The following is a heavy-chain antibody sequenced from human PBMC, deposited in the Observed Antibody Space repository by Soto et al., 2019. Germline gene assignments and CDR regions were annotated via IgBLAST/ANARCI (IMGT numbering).Heavy chain of an antibody. CDR3: ARQPRGPGYGERGLYFDY. D-gene: IGHD3-16*01. Sequence: KLRNTLSLTCTVSGGSTNSRSDYWGWIRQPPGKGLEWIGSVYYSGSTHDNPSLQSRVTISVDTSRNQFSLNLISVTAADTAVYFCARQPRGPGYGERGLYFDYWGQGTLVTVSS. CDR2: VYYSGST. CDR1: GGSTNSRSDY. V-gene: IGHV4-39*01. J-gene: IGHJ4*02.